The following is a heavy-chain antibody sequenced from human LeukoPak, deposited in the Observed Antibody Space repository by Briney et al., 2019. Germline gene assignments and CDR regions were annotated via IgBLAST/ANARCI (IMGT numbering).Heavy chain of an antibody. CDR2: IYTSGSA. D-gene: IGHD3-3*01. CDR3: ARTYYDFWSGYEGNRFDP. Sequence: PSETLPLTCTASGGSISSYYWSWIRQPPGKGLEWIGCIYTSGSANYKPSLKSRVTISEDTPKNQFSLKLSSVTAADTAVHYCARTYYDFWSGYEGNRFDPWGQGTLVTVSS. J-gene: IGHJ5*02. V-gene: IGHV4-4*09. CDR1: GGSISSYY.